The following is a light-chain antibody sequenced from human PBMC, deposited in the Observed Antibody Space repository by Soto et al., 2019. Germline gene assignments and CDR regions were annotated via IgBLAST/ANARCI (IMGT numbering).Light chain of an antibody. Sequence: TQSPSSVSASVGDRVTITCRASQGIYTWLAWYQQKPGQAPRLLIYGASSRATGIPDRFSGSGSGTDFTLTISSLEPEDFAVYYCQQRSNWPITFGQGTRLEIK. CDR2: GAS. CDR3: QQRSNWPIT. V-gene: IGKV3-11*01. CDR1: QGIYTW. J-gene: IGKJ5*01.